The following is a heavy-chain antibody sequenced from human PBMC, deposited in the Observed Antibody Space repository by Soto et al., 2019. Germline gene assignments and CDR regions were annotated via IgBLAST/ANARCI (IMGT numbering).Heavy chain of an antibody. CDR2: ISAPGDVT. J-gene: IGHJ4*02. CDR3: AQGGLSKPRFY. Sequence: PGGSLRLSCAASGFTFSSSPMSWVRQAPGKGLEWVSTISAPGDVTYYADSVKGRFTLSRDNSKNALYLQMNSLRAEDTALYYCAQGGLSKPRFYWGQGSLVTVSS. V-gene: IGHV3-23*01. D-gene: IGHD1-26*01. CDR1: GFTFSSSP.